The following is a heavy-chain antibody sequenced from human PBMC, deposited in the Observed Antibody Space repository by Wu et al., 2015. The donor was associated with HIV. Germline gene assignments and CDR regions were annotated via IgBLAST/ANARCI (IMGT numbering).Heavy chain of an antibody. CDR2: INPANGIT. Sequence: QVLLVQSGAEVKKPGDSVKVSCKTSGYTFTGHYMHWVRQAPGQGLEWMGWINPANGITNYAQTFQGRVIMTRDTSTTTAYMELNSLRSDDTAVFYCARNFQDWGQGTLVTASS. V-gene: IGHV1-2*02. CDR1: GYTFTGHY. J-gene: IGHJ1*01. CDR3: ARNFQD.